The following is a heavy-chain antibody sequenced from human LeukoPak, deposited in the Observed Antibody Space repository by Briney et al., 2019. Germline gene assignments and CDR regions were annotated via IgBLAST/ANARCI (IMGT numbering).Heavy chain of an antibody. CDR1: GFTFDDYA. CDR3: AKAADFWSGYYKNFDY. J-gene: IGHJ4*02. V-gene: IGHV3-9*01. D-gene: IGHD3-3*01. Sequence: GRSLRLSCAASGFTFDDYAMHWVRQSPGKGLEWVSGISWNSDNTGYADSVKGRFTISRDNAKNSLYLQMNSLRAEDTALYYCAKAADFWSGYYKNFDYWGQGTLVTVSS. CDR2: ISWNSDNT.